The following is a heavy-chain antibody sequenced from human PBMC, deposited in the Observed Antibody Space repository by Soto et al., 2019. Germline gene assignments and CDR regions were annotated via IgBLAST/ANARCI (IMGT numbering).Heavy chain of an antibody. CDR1: GDSIGTTHSY. D-gene: IGHD2-8*01. CDR3: ARHEGNGTVWPLDY. CDR2: IPYRGST. Sequence: QLQLLEPGPGLVKPSETLSLTCTVSGDSIGTTHSYWAWIRQSPGKGLEWIGNIPYRGSTYYMPSLRSRVTLSEDTSNNQFALRLTSVTAEDTAVYYCARHEGNGTVWPLDYWGQGILVTVSA. V-gene: IGHV4-39*01. J-gene: IGHJ4*02.